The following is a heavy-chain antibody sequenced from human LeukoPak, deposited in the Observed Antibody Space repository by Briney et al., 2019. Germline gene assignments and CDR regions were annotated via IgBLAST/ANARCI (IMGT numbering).Heavy chain of an antibody. J-gene: IGHJ3*02. CDR1: GFSVTTSGVG. CDR2: TYWDDDK. D-gene: IGHD2-2*01. Sequence: SGPTLVDPTQTLTLTSTVSGFSVTTSGVGGGWIRQPPGKALEWLPLTYWDDDKRYSPPLKSRLTITKHTSKNQVVLTMTNMDPVDTASYYCAHRPAYQPGGGAFDIWGRGAMVSVS. CDR3: AHRPAYQPGGGAFDI. V-gene: IGHV2-5*02.